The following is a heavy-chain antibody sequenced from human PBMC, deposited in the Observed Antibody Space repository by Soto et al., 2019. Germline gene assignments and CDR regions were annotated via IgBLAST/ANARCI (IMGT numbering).Heavy chain of an antibody. CDR2: IWYDGSNK. J-gene: IGHJ4*02. D-gene: IGHD3-9*01. Sequence: GGSLRLSCASSGFPFSSYGMHCFRQAPGKGLEWVAVIWYDGSNKYYADSVKGRFTISRDNSKNTLYLQMNSLRAEDTAVYYCARDRGDILTGPFDYWGQGTLVTVSS. V-gene: IGHV3-33*01. CDR1: GFPFSSYG. CDR3: ARDRGDILTGPFDY.